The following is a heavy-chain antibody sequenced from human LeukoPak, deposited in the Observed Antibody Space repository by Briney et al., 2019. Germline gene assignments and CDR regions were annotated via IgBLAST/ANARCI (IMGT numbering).Heavy chain of an antibody. CDR3: ARAPAGGWFDP. V-gene: IGHV4-59*01. Sequence: PSETLSLTCTVSGGSISSYYWTWIRQPPGKGLEWIGYIYYSGSTNYNPSLKSRVTISVDTSKKQFSLKLTSVTAADTAVYYCARAPAGGWFDPWGQGTLVTVSS. CDR2: IYYSGST. CDR1: GGSISSYY. D-gene: IGHD3-10*01. J-gene: IGHJ5*02.